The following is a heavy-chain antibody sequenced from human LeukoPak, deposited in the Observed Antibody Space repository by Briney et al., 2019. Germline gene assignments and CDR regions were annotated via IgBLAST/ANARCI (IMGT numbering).Heavy chain of an antibody. CDR2: INQDGTGK. D-gene: IGHD3-10*01. CDR1: GFTFSGFW. J-gene: IGHJ5*01. V-gene: IGHV3-7*01. CDR3: AKEGAFPIITYDS. Sequence: PGGSLRLSCAASGFTFSGFWMNWVRQAPGKGLEWVANINQDGTGKYFVDSVKGRFTISRDNAKRSVYLQMNSLRAEDTAVYYCAKEGAFPIITYDSWGQGTLVTVSS.